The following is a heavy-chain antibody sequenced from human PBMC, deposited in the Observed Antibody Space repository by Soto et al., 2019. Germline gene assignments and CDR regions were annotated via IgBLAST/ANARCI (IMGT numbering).Heavy chain of an antibody. J-gene: IGHJ6*02. CDR3: ARFSTLGKDSGVDV. CDR1: SGSISSSDYY. D-gene: IGHD2-2*01. V-gene: IGHV4-30-4*01. CDR2: INYSGRT. Sequence: QVQLQESGPGLVKPSQTLSLTCSVSSGSISSSDYYWSLIRQPPGKGLEWIGYINYSGRTYYKPSLKSRVSISLDTSKNQFSLRLTSVTAADTAVYFCARFSTLGKDSGVDVWGQGPTVTVSS.